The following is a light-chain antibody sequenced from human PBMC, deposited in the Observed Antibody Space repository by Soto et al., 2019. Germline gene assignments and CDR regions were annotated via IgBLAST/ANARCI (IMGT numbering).Light chain of an antibody. CDR3: QQRSNWPLT. Sequence: EIVLTQSPATLSLSPEERATLSCRASQSVSSSLAWYQQKPGQAPRLLISDASNGATGIPARFSGSGSGTDFTLTISSLEPEDFAVYYCQQRSNWPLTFGGGTKVEIK. CDR2: DAS. V-gene: IGKV3-11*01. J-gene: IGKJ4*01. CDR1: QSVSSS.